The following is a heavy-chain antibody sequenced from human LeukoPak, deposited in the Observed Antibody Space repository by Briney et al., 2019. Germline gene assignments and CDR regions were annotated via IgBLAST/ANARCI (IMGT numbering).Heavy chain of an antibody. CDR2: IYYSGST. J-gene: IGHJ3*02. CDR3: AGDILQGGGNAALDI. V-gene: IGHV4-31*03. CDR1: GGSISSGGYY. D-gene: IGHD3-16*01. Sequence: SETLSLTCTVSGGSISSGGYYWSWIRQHPGKGLEWIVYIYYSGSTYYNPSLKSRVTISVDTSKNQFSLKLSSVTAAGTALSDCAGDILQGGGNAALDIWGKGTRVTVSS.